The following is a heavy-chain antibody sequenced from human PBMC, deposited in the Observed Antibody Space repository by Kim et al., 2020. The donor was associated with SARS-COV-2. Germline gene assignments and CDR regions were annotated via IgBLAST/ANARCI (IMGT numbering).Heavy chain of an antibody. J-gene: IGHJ4*02. D-gene: IGHD3-10*01. CDR2: YGGTT. V-gene: IGHV3-49*02. Sequence: YGGTTEYAASVKGRFTISRDDSKSIAYLQMNSLKTEDTAVYYCTGSEARYWGQGTLVTVSS. CDR3: TGSEARY.